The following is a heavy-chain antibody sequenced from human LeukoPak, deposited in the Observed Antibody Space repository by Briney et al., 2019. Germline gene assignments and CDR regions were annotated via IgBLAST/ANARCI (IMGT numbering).Heavy chain of an antibody. CDR2: ISGSGGST. CDR1: GFTFSSHG. V-gene: IGHV3-23*01. D-gene: IGHD1-26*01. Sequence: GGSLRLSCAASGFTFSSHGMNWVRQAPGKGLEWVSAISGSGGSTYYADSVKGRFTISRDNSKNTLYLQMNSLRAEDTAVYYCTRVQKWELRYDAFDIWGQGTMVTVSS. J-gene: IGHJ3*02. CDR3: TRVQKWELRYDAFDI.